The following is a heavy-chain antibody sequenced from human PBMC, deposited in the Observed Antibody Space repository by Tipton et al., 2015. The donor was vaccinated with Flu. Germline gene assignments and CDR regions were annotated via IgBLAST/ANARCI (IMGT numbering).Heavy chain of an antibody. Sequence: SLRLSCAASGFTFSSYWMHWVRQAPGKGLMWVSRINSDGSSTSYADSVKGRFTISRDNAKNTLYLQMNSLRAEDTAVYYCARDRRYFDWPTFTQRGNWFDPWGQGTLVTVSS. D-gene: IGHD3-9*01. J-gene: IGHJ5*02. V-gene: IGHV3-74*01. CDR3: ARDRRYFDWPTFTQRGNWFDP. CDR1: GFTFSSYW. CDR2: INSDGSST.